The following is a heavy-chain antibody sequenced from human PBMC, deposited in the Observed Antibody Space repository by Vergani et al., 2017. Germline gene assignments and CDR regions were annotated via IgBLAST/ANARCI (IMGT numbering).Heavy chain of an antibody. CDR2: ISYDGSNK. D-gene: IGHD3-3*01. CDR1: GFTFSSYA. CDR3: ARDVDFWSGSQLDY. Sequence: QVQLVESGGGVVQPGRSLRLSCAASGFTFSSYAMYWVRQAPGKGLEWVAVISYDGSNKYYADSVKGRFIISRDNSKNTMYMQMNSLRVEDTAVYYCARDVDFWSGSQLDYWGQGTLVT. J-gene: IGHJ4*02. V-gene: IGHV3-30-3*01.